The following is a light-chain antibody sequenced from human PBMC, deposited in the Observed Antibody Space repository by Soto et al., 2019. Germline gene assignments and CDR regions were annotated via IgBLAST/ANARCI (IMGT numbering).Light chain of an antibody. J-gene: IGKJ3*01. V-gene: IGKV3-11*01. CDR1: QSVSSY. CDR3: QQRSV. CDR2: DAS. Sequence: EIVLTQSPATLSLSPGERATLSCRASQSVSSYLAWYQQKPGQAPRLLIYDASNRATGIPARFSGSGSGTDFTLTISSLEPEDFAVYSCQQRSVFGPGTKVDIK.